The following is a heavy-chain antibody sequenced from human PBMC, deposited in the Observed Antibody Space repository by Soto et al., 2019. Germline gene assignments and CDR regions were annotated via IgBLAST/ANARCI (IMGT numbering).Heavy chain of an antibody. CDR2: FDPEGGET. Sequence: GGPVKVSCKASGYTFTGYYMHWVRQAPGQGLEWMGGFDPEGGETNYAQKFQGWVTMTEDTSTDTAYMELSSLRSEDTAVYYCATGGLVYGDFFDYWGQGTLLTVSS. CDR3: ATGGLVYGDFFDY. V-gene: IGHV1-24*01. D-gene: IGHD4-17*01. J-gene: IGHJ4*02. CDR1: GYTFTGYY.